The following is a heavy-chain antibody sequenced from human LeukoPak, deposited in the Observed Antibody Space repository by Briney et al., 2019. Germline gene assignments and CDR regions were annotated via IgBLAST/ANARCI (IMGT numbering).Heavy chain of an antibody. CDR3: ARLVVVPAAPRDYYYYYGMDV. V-gene: IGHV1-69*13. CDR2: IIPIFGTA. J-gene: IGHJ6*02. D-gene: IGHD2-2*01. CDR1: GGTFSSYA. Sequence: SVKVSCKASGGTFSSYAISWVRQAPGQGLEWMGGIIPIFGTANYAQKFQGRVTITADESTSTAYMELSSLRSEDTAVYYCARLVVVPAAPRDYYYYYGMDVWGQGTTVTVSS.